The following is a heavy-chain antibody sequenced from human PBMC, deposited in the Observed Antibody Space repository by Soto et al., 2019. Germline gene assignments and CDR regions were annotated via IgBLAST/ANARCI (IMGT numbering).Heavy chain of an antibody. CDR3: ARMYYIGWSIDY. J-gene: IGHJ4*02. V-gene: IGHV4-31*03. CDR1: GGSISIGDYY. D-gene: IGHD6-19*01. CDR2: IHNSGSS. Sequence: SETLSLTCIVSGGSISIGDYYWSWIRQHPGKGLEWIGYIHNSGSSYYNPSLKSRVTISVDTSKNRFSLDLRSVTAADTAVYYCARMYYIGWSIDYWGKGTLVPVSS.